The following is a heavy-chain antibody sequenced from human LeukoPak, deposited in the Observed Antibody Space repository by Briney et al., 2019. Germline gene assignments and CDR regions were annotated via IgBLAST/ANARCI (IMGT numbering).Heavy chain of an antibody. CDR1: GGSISSYY. CDR2: INHSGST. J-gene: IGHJ3*02. CDR3: ARVSNSGYNSRGAFDI. D-gene: IGHD3-22*01. V-gene: IGHV4-59*01. Sequence: SETLSLTCTVSGGSISSYYWSWIRQPPGKGLEWIGEINHSGSTNYNPSLKSRVTISVDTSKNQFSLKLSSVTAADTAVYYCARVSNSGYNSRGAFDIWGQGTMVTVSS.